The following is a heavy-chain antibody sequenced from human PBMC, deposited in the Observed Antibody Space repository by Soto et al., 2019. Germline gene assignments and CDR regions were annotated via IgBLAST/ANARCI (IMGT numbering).Heavy chain of an antibody. CDR3: AKGHGEESRFDP. Sequence: GGSLRLSCAASGFTFSSYAMSWVRQAPGKGLEWVSDISVSGGSIYYADSVKGRFTTSRDNSQNTLYLQMNSLRVEDTAVYYCAKGHGEESRFDPWGRGTLVTSPQ. J-gene: IGHJ5*02. D-gene: IGHD4-17*01. CDR2: ISVSGGSI. V-gene: IGHV3-23*01. CDR1: GFTFSSYA.